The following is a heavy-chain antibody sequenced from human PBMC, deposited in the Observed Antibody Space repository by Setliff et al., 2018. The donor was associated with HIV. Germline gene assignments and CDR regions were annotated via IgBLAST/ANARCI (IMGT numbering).Heavy chain of an antibody. CDR3: AKDRSGSYRTFDY. Sequence: LPCTVSGGSISSGGYYWSWIRQHPGKGLEWIGYIYYSGSTYYNPSLKSRVTISVDTSKNQFSLKLSSVTAADTAVYYCAKDRSGSYRTFDYWGPGILVTVSS. D-gene: IGHD1-26*01. CDR2: IYYSGST. J-gene: IGHJ4*02. V-gene: IGHV4-31*03. CDR1: GGSISSGGYY.